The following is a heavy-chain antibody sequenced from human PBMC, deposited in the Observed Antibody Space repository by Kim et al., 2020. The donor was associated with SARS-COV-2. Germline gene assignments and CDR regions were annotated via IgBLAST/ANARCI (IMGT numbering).Heavy chain of an antibody. V-gene: IGHV4-59*01. CDR3: ARGLRDGYNRNWFDP. CDR2: IYYSGST. D-gene: IGHD5-12*01. CDR1: GGSISSYY. Sequence: SETLSLTCTVSGGSISSYYWSWIRQPPGKGLEWIGYIYYSGSTNYNPSLKSRVTISVDTSKNQFSLKLSSVTAADTAVYYCARGLRDGYNRNWFDPWGQGTLVTVSS. J-gene: IGHJ5*02.